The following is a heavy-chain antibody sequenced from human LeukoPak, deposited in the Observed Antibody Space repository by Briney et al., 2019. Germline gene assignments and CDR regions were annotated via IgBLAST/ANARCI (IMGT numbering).Heavy chain of an antibody. CDR2: ISYIGST. Sequence: SETLSLTCAVSDDSFSSHYWTWIRQPPGKGLEWIGYISYIGSTNYNPSLKSRVTISIDTSKNRFSLKLSSVTAADTAVYYCARDLVTVTKGFDIWGQGTMVSVSS. J-gene: IGHJ3*02. CDR3: ARDLVTVTKGFDI. CDR1: DDSFSSHY. D-gene: IGHD4-17*01. V-gene: IGHV4-59*11.